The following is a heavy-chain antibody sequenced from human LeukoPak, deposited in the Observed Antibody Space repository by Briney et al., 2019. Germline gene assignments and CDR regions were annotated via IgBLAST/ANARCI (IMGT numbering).Heavy chain of an antibody. CDR2: IYYSGST. D-gene: IGHD2-15*01. CDR1: GGSISSYY. CDR3: ATLGASRGWYGMDV. V-gene: IGHV4-59*12. J-gene: IGHJ6*02. Sequence: SSETLSLTCTVSGGSISSYYWSWIRQPPGKGLEWIGYIYYSGSTNYNPSLKSRVTISVDTSKNQFSLKLSSVTAADTAVYYCATLGASRGWYGMDVWGQGTTVTVSS.